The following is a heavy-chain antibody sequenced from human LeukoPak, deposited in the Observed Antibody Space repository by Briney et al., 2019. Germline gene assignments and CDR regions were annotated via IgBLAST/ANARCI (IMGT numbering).Heavy chain of an antibody. Sequence: HAGGSLRLSCAASGFTFSSYAMSWVRQAPGKGLEWVSAISGSGGSTYYADSVKGRFTISRDNSKNTLYLQMNSLRAEDTAVYYCVRGATFGGTQGAYYYYGMDVWGQGTTVTVSS. V-gene: IGHV3-23*01. CDR3: VRGATFGGTQGAYYYYGMDV. CDR2: ISGSGGST. D-gene: IGHD3-16*01. CDR1: GFTFSSYA. J-gene: IGHJ6*02.